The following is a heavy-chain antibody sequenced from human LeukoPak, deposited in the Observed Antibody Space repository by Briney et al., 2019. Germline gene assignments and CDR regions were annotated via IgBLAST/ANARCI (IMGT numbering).Heavy chain of an antibody. V-gene: IGHV1-2*02. Sequence: GASVKVSCKASGYTLTGYYMHWVRQAPGQGLEWMGWINPNSGDTNYAQKFQGRVTMTRDTSVSTAYMEVTRLISDDAAVYYCARALCSGGSCYVFDYWGQGTLVTVSS. CDR2: INPNSGDT. J-gene: IGHJ4*02. CDR1: GYTLTGYY. D-gene: IGHD2-15*01. CDR3: ARALCSGGSCYVFDY.